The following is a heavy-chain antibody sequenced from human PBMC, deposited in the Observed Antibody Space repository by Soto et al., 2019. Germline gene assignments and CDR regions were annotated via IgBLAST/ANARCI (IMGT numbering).Heavy chain of an antibody. Sequence: QSQTLSLTCPVSGGSISSSSYYWGWIRQPPGKGLEWIGSIYYSGSTYYNPSLKSRVTISVDTSKNQFSLKLSSVTAADTAVYYCASGNLDIVVVPAPHYFDYWGQGTLVTVSS. V-gene: IGHV4-39*01. CDR1: GGSISSSSYY. CDR2: IYYSGST. D-gene: IGHD2-2*03. J-gene: IGHJ4*02. CDR3: ASGNLDIVVVPAPHYFDY.